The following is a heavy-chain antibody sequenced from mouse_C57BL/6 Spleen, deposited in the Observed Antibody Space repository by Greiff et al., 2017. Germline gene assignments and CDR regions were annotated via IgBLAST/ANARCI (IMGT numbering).Heavy chain of an antibody. CDR1: GFSLTSYG. J-gene: IGHJ2*01. Sequence: VQLQQSGPGLVQPSQSLSITCTVSGFSLTSYGVHWVRQSPGKGLEWLGVIWSGGCTDYNAAFISRLSISKDNSKSQVFFKMNSLQADDTAIYYCARGDSSSYYFDYWGQGTTLTVSS. V-gene: IGHV2-2*01. D-gene: IGHD1-1*01. CDR2: IWSGGCT. CDR3: ARGDSSSYYFDY.